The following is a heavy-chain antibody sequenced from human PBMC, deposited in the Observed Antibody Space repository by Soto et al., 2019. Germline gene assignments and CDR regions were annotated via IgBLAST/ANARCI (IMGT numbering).Heavy chain of an antibody. CDR2: IYYSGST. V-gene: IGHV4-39*01. CDR1: GGSISSSSYY. CDR3: ARGGKARGYYFDY. J-gene: IGHJ4*02. Sequence: SETLSLTCTVSGGSISSSSYYWGWIRQPPGKGLEWIGSIYYSGSTYYNPSLKSRVTISVDTSKNQFSLKLSSVTAADTAVYYCARGGKARGYYFDYWGQGTLVTVSS. D-gene: IGHD5-12*01.